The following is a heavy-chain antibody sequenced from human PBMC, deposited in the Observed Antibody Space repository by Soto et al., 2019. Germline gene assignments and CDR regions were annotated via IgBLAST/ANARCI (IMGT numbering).Heavy chain of an antibody. Sequence: PSETLSLTCAVYGGSFSGYDWTWIRQPPGTGLEWIGEINHSGSTNYNPSLKSRVTISVDTSKNQFSLKLTSVTAADTAVYYCASDKITGLFDYWGQGTLVTVSS. J-gene: IGHJ4*02. V-gene: IGHV4-34*01. CDR3: ASDKITGLFDY. CDR1: GGSFSGYD. D-gene: IGHD2-8*02. CDR2: INHSGST.